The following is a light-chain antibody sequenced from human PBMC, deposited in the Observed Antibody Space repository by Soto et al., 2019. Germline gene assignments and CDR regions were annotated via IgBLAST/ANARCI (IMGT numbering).Light chain of an antibody. CDR2: EVN. CDR1: RRDIGDSNF. CDR3: ASFRSGTILV. V-gene: IGLV2-14*01. J-gene: IGLJ1*01. Sequence: QSVLAQPASVSGSPGQSVTISCTGPRRDIGDSNFISWYQHSPGKAPRLLIYEVNNRPSGVSKRFSGSKAGNTASLTISGLLDDDEADYFCASFRSGTILVFGSGTKVT.